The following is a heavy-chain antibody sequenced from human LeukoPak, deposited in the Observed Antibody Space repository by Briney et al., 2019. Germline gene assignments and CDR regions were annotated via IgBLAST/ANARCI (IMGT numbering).Heavy chain of an antibody. CDR2: IRSSSSNI. D-gene: IGHD6-19*01. V-gene: IGHV3-21*01. CDR3: ARPGIAVAGEFFDY. CDR1: GFTFSSYS. J-gene: IGHJ4*02. Sequence: GGSLKLSCTASGFTFSSYSMNWVRQPPGKGLEWISFIRSSSSNIYYADSVKGRFTISRDNAKNSLYLQMNSLRAEDTAVYYCARPGIAVAGEFFDYWGQGTLVTVSS.